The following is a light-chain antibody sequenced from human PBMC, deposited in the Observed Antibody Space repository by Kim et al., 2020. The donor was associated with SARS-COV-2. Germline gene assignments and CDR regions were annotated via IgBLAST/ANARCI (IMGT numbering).Light chain of an antibody. CDR3: AAWDDSLNGLL. Sequence: SELTQPPSASGTPGQRVTISCSGSTSNIGRNTVNWYQQLPETAPKLLIYYNNQRPSGVPDRFSGSKSGTSASLAISGLQSEDESDYYCAAWDDSLNGLLFGGGTQLTVL. CDR2: YNN. CDR1: TSNIGRNT. J-gene: IGLJ2*01. V-gene: IGLV1-44*01.